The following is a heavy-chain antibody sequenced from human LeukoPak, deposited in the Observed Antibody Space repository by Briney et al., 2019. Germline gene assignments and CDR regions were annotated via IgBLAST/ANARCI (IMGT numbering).Heavy chain of an antibody. CDR1: GFTFSSYA. Sequence: GGSLRLSCAASGFTFSSYAMHWVRQAPGKGLEWVAVISYDGSNKYYADSVKRRFTISRDNSKNTLYLQMNSLRAEDTAVYYCARETGYSSGWYPRNYFDYWGQGTLVTVSS. D-gene: IGHD6-19*01. V-gene: IGHV3-30*01. CDR3: ARETGYSSGWYPRNYFDY. J-gene: IGHJ4*02. CDR2: ISYDGSNK.